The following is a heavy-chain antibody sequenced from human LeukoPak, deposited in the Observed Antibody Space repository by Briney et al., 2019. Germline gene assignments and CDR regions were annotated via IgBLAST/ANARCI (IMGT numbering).Heavy chain of an antibody. CDR1: GFSFSNYS. Sequence: GGSLRLSCAASGFSFSNYSMNWVRQAPGKGLEWVAVISYDGSNKYYADSVKDRFTISRDNSKNTLYLQMNSLRAEDTAVYYCAKDRYYMDVWGKGTTVTVSS. V-gene: IGHV3-30*18. CDR3: AKDRYYMDV. J-gene: IGHJ6*03. CDR2: ISYDGSNK.